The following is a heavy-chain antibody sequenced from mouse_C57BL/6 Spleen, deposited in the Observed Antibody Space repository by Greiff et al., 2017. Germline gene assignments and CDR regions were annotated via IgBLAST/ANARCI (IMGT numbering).Heavy chain of an antibody. CDR1: GYTFTDYY. V-gene: IGHV1-76*01. CDR3: AREDYYGSSYGYFDV. CDR2: IYPGSGNT. J-gene: IGHJ1*03. D-gene: IGHD1-1*01. Sequence: QVQLKESGAELVRPGASVKLSCKASGYTFTDYYINWVKQRPGQGLEWIARIYPGSGNTYYNEKFKGKAKLTAEKPSSTAYMQLSSLTSEDSAVYCCAREDYYGSSYGYFDVWGTGTTVTVSS.